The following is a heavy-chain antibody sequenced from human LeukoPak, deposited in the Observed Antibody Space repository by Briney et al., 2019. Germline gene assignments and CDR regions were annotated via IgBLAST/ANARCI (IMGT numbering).Heavy chain of an antibody. J-gene: IGHJ3*02. CDR3: ARTQGVYYGGNSGAFDI. V-gene: IGHV1-3*01. CDR1: GGTFSSYA. D-gene: IGHD4-23*01. Sequence: ASVKVSCKASGGTFSSYAIHWVRQAPGQRPEWMGWINAGKGNTKYSQKFQGRVTITRDTSASTAYMEVSSLRSEDTAVYHCARTQGVYYGGNSGAFDIWGQGTVVTVSS. CDR2: INAGKGNT.